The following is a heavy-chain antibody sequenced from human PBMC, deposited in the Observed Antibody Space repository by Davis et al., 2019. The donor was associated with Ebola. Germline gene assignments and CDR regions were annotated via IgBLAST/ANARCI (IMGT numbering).Heavy chain of an antibody. J-gene: IGHJ6*02. CDR3: ARGSSSYYYYGMYV. Sequence: GESLKISCVASGFTFSTYEMNWVRQAPGKGLEWVSYITSSGSTIYYADSLKGRFTISRDNAKNSLYLQMNSLRAEETAVYYCARGSSSYYYYGMYVWGQGTTVTVSS. D-gene: IGHD6-6*01. CDR1: GFTFSTYE. V-gene: IGHV3-48*03. CDR2: ITSSGSTI.